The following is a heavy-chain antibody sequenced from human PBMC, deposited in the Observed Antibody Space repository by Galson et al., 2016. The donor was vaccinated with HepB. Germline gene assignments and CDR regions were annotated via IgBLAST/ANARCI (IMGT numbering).Heavy chain of an antibody. CDR1: GFSPSSGGVG. CDR2: IYWDDAK. CDR3: AHRPPLYNIGWDFDY. J-gene: IGHJ4*02. V-gene: IGHV2-5*02. D-gene: IGHD6-19*01. Sequence: PALVKPTQTLTLTCTFSGFSPSSGGVGVGWIRQPPGKALEWLALIYWDDAKEYSPSLRNRLTITKDTSKKEVVLTLTNMDPVDTGTYYCAHRPPLYNIGWDFDYWGQGTQVTVSS.